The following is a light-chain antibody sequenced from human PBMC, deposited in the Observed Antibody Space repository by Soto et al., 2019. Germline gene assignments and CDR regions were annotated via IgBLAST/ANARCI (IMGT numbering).Light chain of an antibody. CDR3: GSYTSATTWV. V-gene: IGLV2-14*03. CDR1: SSDIGRYDY. J-gene: IGLJ3*02. Sequence: QSALTQPASVSGSPGQSITISCTGTSSDIGRYDYVSWYQQLPGKAPKLIIYHVINRPSGVSDRFSGSKSGNSASLSISGLQPEDEAGYFCGSYTSATTWVFGGGTKLTVL. CDR2: HVI.